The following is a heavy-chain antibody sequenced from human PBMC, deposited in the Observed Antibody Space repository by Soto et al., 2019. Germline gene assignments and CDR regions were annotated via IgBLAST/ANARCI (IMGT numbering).Heavy chain of an antibody. CDR2: IYYSGST. D-gene: IGHD3-9*01. J-gene: IGHJ4*02. CDR3: ARVYYDILTGYSPFDY. Sequence: PSETLSLTCTVSGGSISSGGYYWSWIRQHPGKGLEWIGYIYYSGSTYYNPSLKSRVTISVDTSKNQFSLKLSSVTAADTAVYYCARVYYDILTGYSPFDYWGQGTLVTVS. CDR1: GGSISSGGYY. V-gene: IGHV4-31*03.